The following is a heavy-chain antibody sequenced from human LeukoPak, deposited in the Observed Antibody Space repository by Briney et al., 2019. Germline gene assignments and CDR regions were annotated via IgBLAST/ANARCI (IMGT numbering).Heavy chain of an antibody. V-gene: IGHV3-48*01. D-gene: IGHD1-26*01. J-gene: IGHJ4*02. CDR2: ISSLSGTR. Sequence: GGSLRLSCAASGFTFGSYSMNWVRQAPGKGLEWVSFISSLSGTREYADSVKGRFTISRDNAKNSLYLQMNSLRAEDTAVYYCARDQGGSYSYWGQGTLVTVSP. CDR1: GFTFGSYS. CDR3: ARDQGGSYSY.